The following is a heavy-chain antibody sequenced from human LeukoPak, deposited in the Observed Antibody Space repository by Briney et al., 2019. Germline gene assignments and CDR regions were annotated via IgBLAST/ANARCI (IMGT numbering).Heavy chain of an antibody. CDR1: GFTFSSYS. Sequence: GGSLRLSCAASGFTFSSYSMNWVRQAPGKGLEWVSSISSSSSYIYYADSVKGRFTISRDNAKYSLHLQMNSLRAEDTAVYYCVRAYHHLSSTAAIFSLDYWGQGTLVSVSS. V-gene: IGHV3-21*01. D-gene: IGHD2-2*01. CDR2: ISSSSSYI. CDR3: VRAYHHLSSTAAIFSLDY. J-gene: IGHJ4*02.